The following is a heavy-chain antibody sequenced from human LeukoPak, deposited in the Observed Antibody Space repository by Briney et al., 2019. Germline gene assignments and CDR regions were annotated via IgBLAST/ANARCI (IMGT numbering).Heavy chain of an antibody. CDR1: GFTFSSYA. CDR3: ARDLDSPSEDY. CDR2: IGSSSSYI. D-gene: IGHD1-1*01. J-gene: IGHJ4*02. Sequence: GGSLRLSCAASGFTFSSYAMGWVRQAPGKGLEWVSSIGSSSSYIYYADSVKGRFTISRDNAKNSLYLQMNSLRAEDTAVYYCARDLDSPSEDYWGQGTLVTVSS. V-gene: IGHV3-21*01.